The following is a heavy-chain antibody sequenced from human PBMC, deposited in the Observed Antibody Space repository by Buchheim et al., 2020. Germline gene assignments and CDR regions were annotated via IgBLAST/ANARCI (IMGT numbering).Heavy chain of an antibody. J-gene: IGHJ4*02. CDR3: ARPSSGWFNWDY. D-gene: IGHD6-19*01. CDR2: IYYSGST. V-gene: IGHV4-39*01. CDR1: GGSISSSSYY. Sequence: QLQLQESGPGLVKPSETLSLTCTVSGGSISSSSYYWGWIRQPPGKGLVWIGSIYYSGSTYYNPSLKSRVTISVDTSKNQFSLKLSSVTAADTAVYYCARPSSGWFNWDYWGQGTL.